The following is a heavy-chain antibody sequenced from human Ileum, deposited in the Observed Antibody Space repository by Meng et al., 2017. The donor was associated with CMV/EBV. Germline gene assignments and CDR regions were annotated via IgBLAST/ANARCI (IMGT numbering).Heavy chain of an antibody. CDR1: GGSISSYY. D-gene: IGHD3-3*01. V-gene: IGHV4-59*01. Sequence: SETLSLTCTVSGGSISSYYWSWIRQPPGKGLQWIAYIDYSGGTNYNPSLRSRVTMSVDTSKNQFSLKLTTVTAADTALYYCAGRSFDYDLWSGVLDNWGQGTLVTVSS. J-gene: IGHJ4*02. CDR2: IDYSGGT. CDR3: AGRSFDYDLWSGVLDN.